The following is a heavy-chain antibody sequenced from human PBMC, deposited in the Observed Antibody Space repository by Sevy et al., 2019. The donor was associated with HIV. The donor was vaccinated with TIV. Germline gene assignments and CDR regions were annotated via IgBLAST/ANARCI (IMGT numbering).Heavy chain of an antibody. CDR3: ARVNIPMGQWRSLGYFDY. CDR1: GFTFSSYS. V-gene: IGHV3-48*02. J-gene: IGHJ4*02. CDR2: ISNSSSTI. D-gene: IGHD6-19*01. Sequence: GESLKISCAASGFTFSSYSMNWVRQAPGKGLEWVSYISNSSSTIYYADSVKGRFTISRDNAKNSLYLQMNSLRDEDTAVYYCARVNIPMGQWRSLGYFDYWGQGTLVTVSS.